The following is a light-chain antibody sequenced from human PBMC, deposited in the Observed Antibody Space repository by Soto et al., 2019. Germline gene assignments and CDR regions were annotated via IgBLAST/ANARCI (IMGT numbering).Light chain of an antibody. CDR2: DAS. V-gene: IGKV1-39*01. CDR1: HSISSW. J-gene: IGKJ1*01. Sequence: IQITQSASTLSASVGDRVTITCRASHSISSWLAWYQQKPGKAPKLLIYDASSLQSGVPSRFSGSGSGTDFTLTISSLQPEDFATYYCHQSYSTPPWTFGQGTKVDIK. CDR3: HQSYSTPPWT.